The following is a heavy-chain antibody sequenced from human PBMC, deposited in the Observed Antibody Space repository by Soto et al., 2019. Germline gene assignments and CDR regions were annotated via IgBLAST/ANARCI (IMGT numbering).Heavy chain of an antibody. V-gene: IGHV4-39*01. CDR2: IYFSGSGTS. D-gene: IGHD3-22*01. J-gene: IGHJ4*02. CDR1: GDFISNTTYY. CDR3: ASPRYSFGNSGYYPFDY. Sequence: WETLSLTCSVSGDFISNTTYYWAWVRQAPGKGLEWVGSIYFSGSGTSHYNPSLKSRVTISVDTSKNQFSLKLTSVTAADTAVYYCASPRYSFGNSGYYPFDYWGQGTLLTVSS.